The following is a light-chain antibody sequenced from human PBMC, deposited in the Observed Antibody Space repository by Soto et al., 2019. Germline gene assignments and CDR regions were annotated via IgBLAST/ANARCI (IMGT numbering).Light chain of an antibody. CDR3: QQYNDRPPIT. CDR2: GAS. V-gene: IGKV3-15*01. Sequence: EIVLTQSLGTLSLSPGERASLSFRASQSVSSNLAWYQQKPGQAPRLLIYGASTRATGIPARFSGSGSGSEFTLTISGLQSEDLAVYYCQQYNDRPPITFGQGTRLEIK. CDR1: QSVSSN. J-gene: IGKJ5*01.